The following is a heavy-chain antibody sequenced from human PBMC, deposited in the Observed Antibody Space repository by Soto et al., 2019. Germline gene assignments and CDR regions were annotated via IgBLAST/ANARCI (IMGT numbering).Heavy chain of an antibody. V-gene: IGHV4-39*07. Sequence: SETLSLTCTVSGDSITSNSYFWAWIRQPPEKRLERIGSIYYSGSTNYNNSLKSRVTISVDTSKNQFSLKLSSVTAADTAVYYCARRWGRTFDYCGQGTLVTVSS. CDR3: ARRWGRTFDY. CDR2: IYYSGST. CDR1: GDSITSNSYF. J-gene: IGHJ4*02. D-gene: IGHD7-27*01.